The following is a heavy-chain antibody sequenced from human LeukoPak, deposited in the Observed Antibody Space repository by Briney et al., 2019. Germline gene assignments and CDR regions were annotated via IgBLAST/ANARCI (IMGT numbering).Heavy chain of an antibody. V-gene: IGHV3-21*01. CDR1: GFTFSIYR. D-gene: IGHD1-26*01. CDR3: AIPELRAFDG. Sequence: GGSLRLSCAASGFTFSIYRMNWVRQAPGKGLEWVSSISCSNSYIYYADSVKGRYHISRDNAKNSLYLQINSLRAEDAAVYYCAIPELRAFDGWGQGTMVTVSS. CDR2: ISCSNSYI. J-gene: IGHJ3*01.